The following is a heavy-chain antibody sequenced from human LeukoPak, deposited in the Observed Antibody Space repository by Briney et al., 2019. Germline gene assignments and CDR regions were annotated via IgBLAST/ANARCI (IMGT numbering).Heavy chain of an antibody. CDR1: RYTFTIYG. J-gene: IGHJ4*02. D-gene: IGHD3-16*02. V-gene: IGHV1-18*01. CDR3: ARSLKYYDYVWGSYLPFY. Sequence: ASVKVSSKASRYTFTIYGISWARQAPGQGLEWMGRISAYNGNTNYAQKLQGRVTMTTDTSTSTAYMELRSLRSDDTAVYYCARSLKYYDYVWGSYLPFYWGQGTLVTVSS. CDR2: ISAYNGNT.